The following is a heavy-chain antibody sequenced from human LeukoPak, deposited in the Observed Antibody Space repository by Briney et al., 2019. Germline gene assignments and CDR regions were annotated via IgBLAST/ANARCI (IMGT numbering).Heavy chain of an antibody. CDR1: GFTFSSYA. CDR3: AKRGPNYEWDY. V-gene: IGHV3-64*01. D-gene: IGHD4/OR15-4a*01. J-gene: IGHJ4*02. Sequence: PGGSLRLSCAASGFTFSSYAMHWVRQAPGKGLEYVSAISSNGGSTYYANSVKGRFTISRDNSKNTLYLQMGSLRAEDMAVYYCAKRGPNYEWDYWGQGTLVAVSS. CDR2: ISSNGGST.